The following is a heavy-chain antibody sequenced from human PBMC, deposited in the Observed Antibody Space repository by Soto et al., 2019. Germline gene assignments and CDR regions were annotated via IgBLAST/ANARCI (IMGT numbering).Heavy chain of an antibody. D-gene: IGHD3-3*01. CDR2: SGWNSGSI. Sequence: EVQLVESGGGLVQPGRSLRLSCAASGFTFDDYAKHWVRQAPGKGLEWVSGSGWNSGSIGYADSVKGRFTISRDNSKNSLYLRMNSLRAKDTALYYCAKDILAYEFWSELPSEYYYYDYCMDVWGQGTTVTVSS. CDR1: GFTFDDYA. J-gene: IGHJ6*02. V-gene: IGHV3-9*01. CDR3: AKDILAYEFWSELPSEYYYYDYCMDV.